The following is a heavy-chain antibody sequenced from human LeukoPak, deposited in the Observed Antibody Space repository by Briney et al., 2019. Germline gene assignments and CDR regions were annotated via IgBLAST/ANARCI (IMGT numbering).Heavy chain of an antibody. CDR1: GGSISLYY. J-gene: IGHJ5*02. CDR2: IFTSGIT. CDR3: ARGSRITMVRGVISSPFDP. V-gene: IGHV4-4*07. D-gene: IGHD3-10*01. Sequence: SETLSLTCTVSGGSISLYYWNWIRQPAGKELEWIGRIFTSGITNYNPSLKSRVTMSVDTSKAQFSLNLSSVAAADTAVYYCARGSRITMVRGVISSPFDPWGQGTLVTVSS.